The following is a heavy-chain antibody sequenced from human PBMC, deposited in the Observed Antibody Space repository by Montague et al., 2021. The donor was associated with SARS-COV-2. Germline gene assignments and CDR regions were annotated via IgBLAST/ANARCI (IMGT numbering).Heavy chain of an antibody. J-gene: IGHJ2*01. D-gene: IGHD6-13*01. CDR1: GGSFSAYY. CDR2: INHSGST. CDR3: ARGRRMAARSSDGYFEL. Sequence: SETLSLTCAVYGGSFSAYYWSWIRQPPGKGLEWIGEINHSGSTNYNPSLKSRVAISVNTSKNQFSLKLSSVTAADTAVYYCARGRRMAARSSDGYFELWGRGTLVTVSS. V-gene: IGHV4-34*01.